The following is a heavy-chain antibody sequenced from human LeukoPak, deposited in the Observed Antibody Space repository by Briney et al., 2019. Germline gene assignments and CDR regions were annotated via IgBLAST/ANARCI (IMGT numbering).Heavy chain of an antibody. CDR3: ARDQNILTGYYLNDAFDI. CDR1: GGTFSSYA. Sequence: GASVKVSCKASGGTFSSYAISWVRQAPGQGLEWMGGIIPIFGTANYAQKFQGRVTITADESTSTAYMELSSLRSEDTAVYYCARDQNILTGYYLNDAFDIWGQGPMVTVPS. CDR2: IIPIFGTA. V-gene: IGHV1-69*13. D-gene: IGHD3-9*01. J-gene: IGHJ3*02.